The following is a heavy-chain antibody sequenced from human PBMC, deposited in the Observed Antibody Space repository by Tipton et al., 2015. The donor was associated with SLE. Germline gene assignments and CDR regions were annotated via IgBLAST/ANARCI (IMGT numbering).Heavy chain of an antibody. J-gene: IGHJ6*02. D-gene: IGHD3-10*01. V-gene: IGHV4-39*07. CDR1: GGSISSSSYY. Sequence: TLSLTCTVSGGSISSSSYYWGWIRQPPGKGLEWIGSIYYGGSTYYNPSLKSRVTISVDTSKNQFSLKLSSVTAADTAVYYCARPERGVRLGMDVWGQGTTVTVSS. CDR2: IYYGGST. CDR3: ARPERGVRLGMDV.